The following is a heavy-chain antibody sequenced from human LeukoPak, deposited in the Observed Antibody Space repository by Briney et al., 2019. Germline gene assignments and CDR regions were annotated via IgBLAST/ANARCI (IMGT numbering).Heavy chain of an antibody. V-gene: IGHV3-23*01. D-gene: IGHD6-19*01. Sequence: GGSLRLSCAASGFTYSSYAMSWVRQAPGKGLEWVSAISGIGGSIYYADSVKGRFTISRDNSKNTLYLQMNSLRAEDTAVYYCAKNPIAVARRQLHYYYFDYWGQGTLVTVSS. CDR1: GFTYSSYA. J-gene: IGHJ4*02. CDR3: AKNPIAVARRQLHYYYFDY. CDR2: ISGIGGSI.